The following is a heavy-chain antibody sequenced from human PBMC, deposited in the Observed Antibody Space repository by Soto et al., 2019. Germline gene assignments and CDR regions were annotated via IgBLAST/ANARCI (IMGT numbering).Heavy chain of an antibody. CDR3: ARRWGFTFDY. D-gene: IGHD1-26*01. Sequence: QVQLQESGPGLVKPSETLSLTCTVSGGSISSYYWSWIRQPPGKGLECIVYIYYSGSTNYNPSLKSRVTISVDTSKNQFSLKLSSVTAADTAVYYCARRWGFTFDYWGQGTLVTVSS. J-gene: IGHJ4*02. CDR1: GGSISSYY. CDR2: IYYSGST. V-gene: IGHV4-59*08.